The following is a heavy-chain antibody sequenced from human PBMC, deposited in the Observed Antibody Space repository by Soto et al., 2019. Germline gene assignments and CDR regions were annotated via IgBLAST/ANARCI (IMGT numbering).Heavy chain of an antibody. V-gene: IGHV1-46*01. CDR3: ARTRYSSGGLWVSGVTRPHYFDY. CDR2: INPSGGST. Sequence: ASVKVSCKASGYTFTSYYMHWVRQAPGQGLEWMGIINPSGGSTSYAQKFQGRVTMTRDTSTSTVYMELSSVTAADTAVYYCARTRYSSGGLWVSGVTRPHYFDYWGQGTLVTVSS. D-gene: IGHD1-26*01. J-gene: IGHJ4*02. CDR1: GYTFTSYY.